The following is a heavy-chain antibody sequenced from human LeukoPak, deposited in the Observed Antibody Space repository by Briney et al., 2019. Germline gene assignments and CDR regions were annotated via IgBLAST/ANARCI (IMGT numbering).Heavy chain of an antibody. D-gene: IGHD6-19*01. CDR1: GFTFSSYA. CDR3: AKGEAGTGSYYFDY. Sequence: GGSLRLSCAASGFTFSSYAMSWVRQAPGKGLEWVSAISGSGGCTYYADSVKGRFTISRDNSKNTLYLQMNSLRAEDTAVYYCAKGEAGTGSYYFDYWGQGTLVTVSS. V-gene: IGHV3-23*01. CDR2: ISGSGGCT. J-gene: IGHJ4*02.